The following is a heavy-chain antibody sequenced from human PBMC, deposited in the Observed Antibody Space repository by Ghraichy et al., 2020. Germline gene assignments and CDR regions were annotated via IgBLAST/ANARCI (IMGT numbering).Heavy chain of an antibody. D-gene: IGHD6-13*01. Sequence: GGSLRLTCAASGFSVISNYMSWVRQAPGKGLEWVSLIHGRGTTSYIDSVKGRFTITRDNSVNAVYLQLQSLRAEDTAVYYCARGGTAGALDLWGQGTLVTGAS. CDR1: GFSVISNY. CDR2: IHGRGTT. V-gene: IGHV3-66*01. J-gene: IGHJ4*02. CDR3: ARGGTAGALDL.